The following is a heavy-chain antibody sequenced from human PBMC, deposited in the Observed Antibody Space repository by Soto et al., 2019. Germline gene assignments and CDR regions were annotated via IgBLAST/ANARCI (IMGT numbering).Heavy chain of an antibody. CDR3: AISRYPSLYYGMDV. D-gene: IGHD5-12*01. V-gene: IGHV1-69*13. CDR1: GGTFSSYA. Sequence: GASVKVSCKASGGTFSSYAISWVRQAPGQGLEWMGGIIPIFGTANYAQKFQGRVTITADESTSTAYMELSSLRSEDTAVYYCAISRYPSLYYGMDVWGQGTTVTVSS. J-gene: IGHJ6*02. CDR2: IIPIFGTA.